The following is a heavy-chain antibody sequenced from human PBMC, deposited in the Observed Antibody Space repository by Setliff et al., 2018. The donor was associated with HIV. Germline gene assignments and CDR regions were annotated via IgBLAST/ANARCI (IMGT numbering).Heavy chain of an antibody. CDR2: INRFGIT. J-gene: IGHJ4*02. Sequence: SETLSLTCTVSGGSINSYYWTWIRQPPGKGLEWIGDINRFGITNYNPSLKSRLTLSVDTSKNQFSLNVNSVTAADTAVYSCARGGYCNSDNCDRGRNFDYWSQGMLVTVSS. D-gene: IGHD2-15*01. CDR1: GGSINSYY. V-gene: IGHV4-34*01. CDR3: ARGGYCNSDNCDRGRNFDY.